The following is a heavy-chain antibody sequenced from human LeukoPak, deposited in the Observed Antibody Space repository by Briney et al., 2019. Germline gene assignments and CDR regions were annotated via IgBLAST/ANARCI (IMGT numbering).Heavy chain of an antibody. CDR2: ISSGTSYI. CDR1: GFTFSSYS. V-gene: IGHV3-21*01. D-gene: IGHD3-10*01. Sequence: GGSLRLSCAASGFTFSSYSMNWVRQAPGKGLEWVSSISSGTSYIYYADSVKGRFAISRDNAKNSLYLQMNSLRAEDTAVYYCARSLLWFGDHGRDYYYYYGMDVWGQGTTVTVSS. J-gene: IGHJ6*02. CDR3: ARSLLWFGDHGRDYYYYYGMDV.